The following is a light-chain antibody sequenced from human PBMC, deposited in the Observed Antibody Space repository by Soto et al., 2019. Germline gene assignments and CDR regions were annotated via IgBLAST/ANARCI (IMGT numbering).Light chain of an antibody. J-gene: IGLJ3*02. CDR3: SSYTTSSTRV. CDR1: SNDIGAFEY. Sequence: QSALTQPAAVSGSPGQSITISCTGTSNDIGAFEYVSWYQQHPGKAPKLMISDVTNRPSGVSNRFSGSKSGTTASLTISGLQADDEADYYCSSYTTSSTRVFGGGTKLTVL. V-gene: IGLV2-14*03. CDR2: DVT.